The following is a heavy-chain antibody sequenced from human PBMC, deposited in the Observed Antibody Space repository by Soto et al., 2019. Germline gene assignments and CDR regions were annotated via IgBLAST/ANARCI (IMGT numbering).Heavy chain of an antibody. CDR1: GGSISSYY. Sequence: SETLSLTCTVSGGSISSYYWSWIRQPPGKGLEWIGYIYYSGSTNYNPSLKSRVTISVDTSKNQFSLKLSSVTAADTAVYYCAREVPDYGSGSYYNVNYYYYMDVWGKGTTVTVSS. CDR3: AREVPDYGSGSYYNVNYYYYMDV. J-gene: IGHJ6*03. CDR2: IYYSGST. V-gene: IGHV4-59*01. D-gene: IGHD3-10*01.